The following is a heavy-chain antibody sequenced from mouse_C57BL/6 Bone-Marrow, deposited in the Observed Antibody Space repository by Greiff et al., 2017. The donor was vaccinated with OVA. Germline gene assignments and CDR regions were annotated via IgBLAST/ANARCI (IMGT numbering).Heavy chain of an antibody. V-gene: IGHV1-80*01. CDR3: ARGLFYYGSSSYWYFDV. D-gene: IGHD1-1*01. J-gene: IGHJ1*03. Sequence: VQLQQSGAELVKPGASVKISCKASGYAFSSYWMNWVKQRPGKGLEWIGQIYPGDGDTNYNGKFKGKATLTADKSSSTAYMQLSSLTSEDSAVYFCARGLFYYGSSSYWYFDVWGTGTTVTVSS. CDR1: GYAFSSYW. CDR2: IYPGDGDT.